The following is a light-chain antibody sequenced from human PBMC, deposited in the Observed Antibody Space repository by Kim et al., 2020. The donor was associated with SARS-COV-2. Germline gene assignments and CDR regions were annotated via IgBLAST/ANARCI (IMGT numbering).Light chain of an antibody. Sequence: EIVLTQSPGTLSLSPGERATLSCRASQSVRNNYLAWYQQKPGQAPRLLIYGASSRATGVPHRFSGSGSGTDFTLTISRLEPEDFAVYICQQCGSSPPTFGQGTKLEI. CDR2: GAS. J-gene: IGKJ1*01. CDR1: QSVRNNY. V-gene: IGKV3-20*01. CDR3: QQCGSSPPT.